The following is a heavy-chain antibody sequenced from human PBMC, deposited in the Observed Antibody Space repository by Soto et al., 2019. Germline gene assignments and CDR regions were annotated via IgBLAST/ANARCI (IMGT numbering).Heavy chain of an antibody. D-gene: IGHD4-17*01. Sequence: GSLRLSCAASGFTFSDYYMSWIRQAPGKGLEWVSYISSSSSYTNYADSVKGRFTISRDNAKNSLYLQMNSLRAEDTAVYYCARGERYGDYLAKYYFDYWGQGTLVTVSS. CDR1: GFTFSDYY. CDR3: ARGERYGDYLAKYYFDY. J-gene: IGHJ4*02. CDR2: ISSSSSYT. V-gene: IGHV3-11*06.